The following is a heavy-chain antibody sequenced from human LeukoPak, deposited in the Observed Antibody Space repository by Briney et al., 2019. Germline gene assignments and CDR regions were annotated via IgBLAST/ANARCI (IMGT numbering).Heavy chain of an antibody. CDR1: GGSFSDYY. CDR2: INHSGST. CDR3: ARGVDDAADGADCFDP. V-gene: IGHV4-34*01. J-gene: IGHJ5*02. Sequence: SETLSLICAVYGGSFSDYYWNWIRQSPGKGLEWIGEINHSGSTRYNPSLTGRVTISVVTSKNQFSLKLSSVTAADTAVYYCARGVDDAADGADCFDPWGQGTLVTVSS. D-gene: IGHD3-16*01.